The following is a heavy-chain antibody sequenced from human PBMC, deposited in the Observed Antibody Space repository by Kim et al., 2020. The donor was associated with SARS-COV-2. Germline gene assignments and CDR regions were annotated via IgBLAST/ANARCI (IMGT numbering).Heavy chain of an antibody. J-gene: IGHJ4*02. Sequence: VHGGTTEYAASVKGKFTISRDDSRGVAYLQMNSLQTEDTAVYYCSRGLYDYWGQGTLVTVSS. CDR2: VHGGTT. V-gene: IGHV3-49*02. D-gene: IGHD3-16*01. CDR3: SRGLYDY.